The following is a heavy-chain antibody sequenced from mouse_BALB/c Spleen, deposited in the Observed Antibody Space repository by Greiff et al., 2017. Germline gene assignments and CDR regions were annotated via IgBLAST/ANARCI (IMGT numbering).Heavy chain of an antibody. J-gene: IGHJ4*01. V-gene: IGHV1-15*01. CDR3: TPYGMDY. CDR2: IDPETGGT. Sequence: QVQLKESGAELVRPGASVTLSCKASGYTFTDYEMHWVKQTPVHGLEWIGAIDPETGGTAYNQKFKGKATLTADKSSSTAYMELRSLTSEDSAVYYCTPYGMDYWGQGTSVTVSS. CDR1: GYTFTDYE.